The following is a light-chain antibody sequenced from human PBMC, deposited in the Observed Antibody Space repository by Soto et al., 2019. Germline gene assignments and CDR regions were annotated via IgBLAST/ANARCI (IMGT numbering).Light chain of an antibody. J-gene: IGKJ3*01. CDR2: GAS. V-gene: IGKV3-20*01. Sequence: EIVLTQSPGTLSLSPGERATLSCMASQSVSSSYLAWYQQKPGQAPRLLIYGASSRATGIPDRFSGSGSGTDFTLTISRLEPEDFAVYYCQQYGSSPQVTFGPGTKVDIK. CDR3: QQYGSSPQVT. CDR1: QSVSSSY.